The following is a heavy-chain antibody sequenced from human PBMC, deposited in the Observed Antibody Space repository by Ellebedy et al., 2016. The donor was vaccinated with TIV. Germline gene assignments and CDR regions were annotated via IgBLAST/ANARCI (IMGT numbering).Heavy chain of an antibody. Sequence: MPSETLSLTCTVSGGSISSYYWSWLRQPPGKGLEWIGYISYSGGSNYNPSLESRVTISLDTSKNQFPLKLSPVTAADTAVYYCARGERLGCDYWGQGTLVTVSS. CDR1: GGSISSYY. CDR2: ISYSGGS. J-gene: IGHJ4*02. D-gene: IGHD4-17*01. V-gene: IGHV4-59*01. CDR3: ARGERLGCDY.